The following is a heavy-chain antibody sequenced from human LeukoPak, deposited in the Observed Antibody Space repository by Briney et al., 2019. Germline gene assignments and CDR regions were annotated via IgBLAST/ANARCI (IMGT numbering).Heavy chain of an antibody. D-gene: IGHD3-3*01. CDR1: GFTFGGYS. J-gene: IGHJ4*02. CDR3: ARDITIFGVIINFDY. Sequence: GGSLRLSCAASGFTFGGYSMNWIRQDPGKGLEWLSYISISSATIYYADSVRGRFTISRDNAKNSLYLQMSSLRAEDTAVYYCARDITIFGVIINFDYWGQGTLVTVSS. CDR2: ISISSATI. V-gene: IGHV3-48*01.